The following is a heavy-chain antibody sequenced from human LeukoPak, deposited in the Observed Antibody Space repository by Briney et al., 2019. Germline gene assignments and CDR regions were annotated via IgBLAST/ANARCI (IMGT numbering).Heavy chain of an antibody. D-gene: IGHD2-2*01. V-gene: IGHV4-59*01. CDR1: GGSISSYY. CDR2: IYYSGST. CDR3: ARDGGVVPAPKGIYYYYGMDV. J-gene: IGHJ6*02. Sequence: SETLSLTCTVSGGSISSYYWSWIRQPPGKGLEWIGYIYYSGSTNYNPSLKSRVTISVDTSKNQFSLKLSSVTAADTAVYYCARDGGVVPAPKGIYYYYGMDVWGQGTTVTVSS.